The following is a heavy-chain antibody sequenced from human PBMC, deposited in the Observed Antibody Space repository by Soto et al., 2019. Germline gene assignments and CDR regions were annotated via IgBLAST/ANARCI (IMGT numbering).Heavy chain of an antibody. D-gene: IGHD1-1*01. CDR1: GYTFTSYD. Sequence: ASLKVACKASGYTFTSYDINWVRQATGQGLEWMGWMNPNSGNTGYAQKFQGRVTMTRNTSISTAYMELSSLRSEDTAVYYCARERTGTTNIDVWRQGTTVTVSS. CDR2: MNPNSGNT. V-gene: IGHV1-8*01. J-gene: IGHJ6*02. CDR3: ARERTGTTNIDV.